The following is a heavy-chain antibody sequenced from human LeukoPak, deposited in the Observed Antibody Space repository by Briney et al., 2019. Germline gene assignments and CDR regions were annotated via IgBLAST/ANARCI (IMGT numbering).Heavy chain of an antibody. J-gene: IGHJ6*02. CDR3: AMWSYYVHYGMDV. CDR2: IYYSGST. Sequence: PSQTLSLTCTVSGGSISSGDYYWSWIRQPPGKGLEWIGYIYYSGSTYYNPSLKSRVTISVNTSKNQFSLKLSSVTAADTAVYYCAMWSYYVHYGMDVWGQGTTVTVSS. D-gene: IGHD1-26*01. V-gene: IGHV4-30-4*01. CDR1: GGSISSGDYY.